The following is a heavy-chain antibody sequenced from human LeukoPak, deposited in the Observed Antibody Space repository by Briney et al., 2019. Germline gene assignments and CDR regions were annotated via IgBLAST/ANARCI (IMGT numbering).Heavy chain of an antibody. Sequence: SETLSLTCTVSGGFISSYYWSWTRQPPGKGLEWIGYIYYSGSTNYNPSPKSRVTISVDTSKNQFSLKLSSVTAADTALYYCARSRGYFDYWGQGTLVTVSS. J-gene: IGHJ4*02. V-gene: IGHV4-59*01. CDR2: IYYSGST. D-gene: IGHD6-13*01. CDR1: GGFISSYY. CDR3: ARSRGYFDY.